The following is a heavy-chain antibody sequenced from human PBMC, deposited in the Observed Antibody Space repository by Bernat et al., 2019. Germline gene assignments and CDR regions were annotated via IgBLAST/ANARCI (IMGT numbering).Heavy chain of an antibody. J-gene: IGHJ4*02. CDR3: ARDLAARGQKGEFDY. Sequence: QVQLVESGGGVVQPGTSLRLSCAASGFTFSSYGMHWVRQAPGKGLEWVAVIWYDGSNKYYADSVKGRFTISRDNSKNTLYLQMNSLRAEDTAVYYCARDLAARGQKGEFDYWGQGTLVTVSS. CDR2: IWYDGSNK. D-gene: IGHD6-6*01. V-gene: IGHV3-33*01. CDR1: GFTFSSYG.